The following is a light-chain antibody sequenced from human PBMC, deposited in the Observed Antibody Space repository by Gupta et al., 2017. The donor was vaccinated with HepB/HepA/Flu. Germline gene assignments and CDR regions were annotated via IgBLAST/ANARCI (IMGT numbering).Light chain of an antibody. V-gene: IGLV2-11*01. CDR2: DVS. J-gene: IGLJ3*02. CDR3: CSYAGSYTWV. Sequence: QSALTQPRSVSGSPGHSVTISCTGPSSDVGGYDYVSWYQQHPGKAPKFMIYDVSKRPSGVPDRFSGSKSGNTASLTISGLQAEDETYYYCCSYAGSYTWVFGGGTKLTVL. CDR1: SSDVGGYDY.